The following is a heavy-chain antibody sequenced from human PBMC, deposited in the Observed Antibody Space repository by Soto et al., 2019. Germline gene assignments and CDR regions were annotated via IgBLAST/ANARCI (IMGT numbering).Heavy chain of an antibody. CDR2: INAGNGNT. V-gene: IGHV1-3*01. CDR3: AREKWGSGSRWLDP. CDR1: GYTFTSYA. D-gene: IGHD6-19*01. Sequence: ASVKVSCKASGYTFTSYAMHWVRQAPGQRLEWMGWINAGNGNTKYSQKFQGRVTINQDTSASTAYMELSSLTSEGTAVYYCAREKWGSGSRWLDPWGQGTLVTVSS. J-gene: IGHJ5*02.